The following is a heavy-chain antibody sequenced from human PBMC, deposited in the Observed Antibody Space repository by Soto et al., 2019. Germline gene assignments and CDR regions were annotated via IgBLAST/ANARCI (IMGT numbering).Heavy chain of an antibody. D-gene: IGHD3-10*01. CDR2: ISSSSSYI. Sequence: GGSLRLSCAASGFTFSSYSMNWVRQAPGKGLEWVSSISSSSSYIYYADSVKGRFTISRDNAKNSLYLQMNSLRAEDTAVYYCASFSPHLYGSDMNWGQGTLVTVSS. V-gene: IGHV3-21*01. J-gene: IGHJ4*02. CDR3: ASFSPHLYGSDMN. CDR1: GFTFSSYS.